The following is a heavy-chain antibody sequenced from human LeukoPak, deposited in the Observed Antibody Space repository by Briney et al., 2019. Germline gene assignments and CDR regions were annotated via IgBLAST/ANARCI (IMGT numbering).Heavy chain of an antibody. Sequence: GGSLRLSCAASGFTFSSYTMSWVRQAPGKGLKWVSTITTGGPNAYYADSVKGRFTVSRDDSKNTLYLQMNSLRAEDTAVYYCAKDGGLWVSAHWGDSWGRGTLVTVSS. D-gene: IGHD7-27*01. CDR3: AKDGGLWVSAHWGDS. J-gene: IGHJ4*02. CDR2: ITTGGPNA. CDR1: GFTFSSYT. V-gene: IGHV3-23*01.